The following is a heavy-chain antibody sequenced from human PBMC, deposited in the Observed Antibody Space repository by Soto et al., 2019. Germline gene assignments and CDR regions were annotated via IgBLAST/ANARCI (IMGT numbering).Heavy chain of an antibody. Sequence: SETLSLTCTVSGASISYYFWSWIRQSPGRGLEWIGYLDYSGSTNYNPSLKSRVIISADTSKNQFSLKLNSVTAADTAVYYCAKNRGNYFDKWGQGKLVTVSS. J-gene: IGHJ4*02. CDR1: GASISYYF. CDR2: LDYSGST. V-gene: IGHV4-59*01. D-gene: IGHD6-25*01. CDR3: AKNRGNYFDK.